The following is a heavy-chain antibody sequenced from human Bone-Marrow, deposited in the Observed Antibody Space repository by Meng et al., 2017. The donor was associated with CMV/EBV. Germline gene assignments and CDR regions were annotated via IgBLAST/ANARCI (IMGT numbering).Heavy chain of an antibody. Sequence: ASVKVSCKASNYNFINYVISWVRQAPGQGLEWMGWISANNGNTNYAQKFQGRVTMTTHTSTSKVYMELRSLRSDDTAVYYCARGTVRDFSALSWGQGTLVTVSS. V-gene: IGHV1-18*01. D-gene: IGHD2/OR15-2a*01. CDR3: ARGTVRDFSALS. CDR1: NYNFINYV. CDR2: ISANNGNT. J-gene: IGHJ5*02.